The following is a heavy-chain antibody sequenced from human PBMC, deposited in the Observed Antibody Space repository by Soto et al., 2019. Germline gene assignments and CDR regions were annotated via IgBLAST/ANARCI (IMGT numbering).Heavy chain of an antibody. Sequence: SQTLSLTCAISGDSVSSNSAAWNWIRQSPSRGLEWLGRTYYRSKWYNDYAVSVKSRITINPDTSKNQFSLQLNSVTPEDTAVYYCARDLGYYDFWSGYYTDYYYYGMDVWGQGTTVTVSS. V-gene: IGHV6-1*01. CDR1: GDSVSSNSAA. CDR3: ARDLGYYDFWSGYYTDYYYYGMDV. CDR2: TYYRSKWYN. J-gene: IGHJ6*02. D-gene: IGHD3-3*01.